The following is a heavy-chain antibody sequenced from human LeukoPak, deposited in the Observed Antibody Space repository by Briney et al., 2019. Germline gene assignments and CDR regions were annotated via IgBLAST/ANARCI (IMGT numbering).Heavy chain of an antibody. D-gene: IGHD2-15*01. CDR3: ARGGRYCSGGICYSFFVNY. Sequence: ALVKVSCKASGYTFTDFYIHWVRQAPGQGLEWMGWINPNSGGTNYPRKFQGRVTMTRDTSISTAYMELNSLTSDDTAVYYCARGGRYCSGGICYSFFVNYWGQGTLVIVSS. J-gene: IGHJ4*02. CDR2: INPNSGGT. V-gene: IGHV1-2*02. CDR1: GYTFTDFY.